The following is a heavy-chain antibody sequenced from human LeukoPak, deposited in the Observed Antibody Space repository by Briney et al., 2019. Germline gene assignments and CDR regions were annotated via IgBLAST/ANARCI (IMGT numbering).Heavy chain of an antibody. D-gene: IGHD3-10*01. CDR2: IFYSGST. V-gene: IGHV4-39*07. J-gene: IGHJ4*02. Sequence: SETLSLTCTVSGGSISTSNYYWGWIRQPPGKGLEWIGNIFYSGSTYYNPSLKSRVTISLDTSRNQFSLKLSSVTAADTAIYYCARTYYYGSGRYFDYWGQGTLVTVSS. CDR3: ARTYYYGSGRYFDY. CDR1: GGSISTSNYY.